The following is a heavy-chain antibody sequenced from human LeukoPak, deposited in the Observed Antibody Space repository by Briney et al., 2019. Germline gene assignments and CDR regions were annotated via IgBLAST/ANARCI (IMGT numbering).Heavy chain of an antibody. V-gene: IGHV3-30*03. CDR3: STDGTPKFEH. CDR2: ISYDERGK. D-gene: IGHD3-16*01. J-gene: IGHJ1*01. CDR1: GFGFNYYG. Sequence: PGGSLTLSGAASGFGFNYYGMVWFRQSPGKGREWVATISYDERGKHYADSVQGRFTISRDNSKSVLYLQLDYLRPEDTAVYYCSTDGTPKFEHWGQGTLVTVSS.